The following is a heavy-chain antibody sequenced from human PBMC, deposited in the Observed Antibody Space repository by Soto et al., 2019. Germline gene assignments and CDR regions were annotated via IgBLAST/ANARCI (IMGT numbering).Heavy chain of an antibody. CDR2: ISHSENT. CDR3: ARSTYYYDTGGYYWPLHYDY. J-gene: IGHJ4*02. CDR1: GGSLSSGDFS. Sequence: SETLSLTCAVSGGSLSSGDFSWSWIRQPPGKGLEWIGYISHSENTYYNPSLRSRLTISIDTSKNQFSLKVRSVTAADTAVYYCARSTYYYDTGGYYWPLHYDYWGQGILVTVSS. V-gene: IGHV4-30-2*01. D-gene: IGHD3-22*01.